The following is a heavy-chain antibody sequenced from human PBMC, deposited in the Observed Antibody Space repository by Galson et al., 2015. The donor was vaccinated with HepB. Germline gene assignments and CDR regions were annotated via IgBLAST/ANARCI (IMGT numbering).Heavy chain of an antibody. Sequence: SLRLSCAASGFTFSDYCMSWIRQAPGKGLEWVSYISSSSSYTNYADSVKGRFTISRDNAKNSLYLQMNSLRAEDTAVYYCARFLGIAAAGTHSWFDPWGQGTLVTVSS. CDR1: GFTFSDYC. V-gene: IGHV3-11*03. CDR3: ARFLGIAAAGTHSWFDP. CDR2: ISSSSSYT. D-gene: IGHD6-13*01. J-gene: IGHJ5*02.